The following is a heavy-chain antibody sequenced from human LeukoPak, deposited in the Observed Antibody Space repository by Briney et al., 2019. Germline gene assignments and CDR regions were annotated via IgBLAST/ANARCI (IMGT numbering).Heavy chain of an antibody. V-gene: IGHV3-30*03. CDR3: ASGGVRGVPRWRVTPRDPPGVDY. D-gene: IGHD3-10*01. Sequence: GRSLRLSCAASGFTFSSYGMHWVRQAPGKGLEWVAVISYDGSNKYYADSVKGRFTIPRDNSKNTLYLQMNSLRAEDTAVYYCASGGVRGVPRWRVTPRDPPGVDYWGQGTLVTVSS. J-gene: IGHJ4*02. CDR2: ISYDGSNK. CDR1: GFTFSSYG.